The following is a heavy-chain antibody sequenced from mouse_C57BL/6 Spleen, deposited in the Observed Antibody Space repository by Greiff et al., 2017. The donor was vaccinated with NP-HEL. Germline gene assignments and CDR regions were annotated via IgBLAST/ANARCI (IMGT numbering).Heavy chain of an antibody. J-gene: IGHJ4*01. D-gene: IGHD2-4*01. CDR1: GYAFSSSW. CDR2: IYPGDGDT. V-gene: IGHV1-82*01. CDR3: ARGLRQGAMGY. Sequence: VQRVESGPELVKPGASVKISCKASGYAFSSSWMNWVKQRPGKGLEWIGRIYPGDGDTNYNGKFKGKATLTADKSSSTAYMQLGSLTSEDSAVYFCARGLRQGAMGYWGQGTSVTVSS.